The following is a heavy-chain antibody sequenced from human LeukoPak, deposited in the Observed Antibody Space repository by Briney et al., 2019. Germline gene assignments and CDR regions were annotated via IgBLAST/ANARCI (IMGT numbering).Heavy chain of an antibody. Sequence: PSETLTLSCTVSGYTVSNNYRSWIRQSPGKELEWIADTYNRGSTIYNPSLKSRVTISTDTSKNQFSLKLTSVTAADTAVYYCSRAEKAVTGTLDSWGQGTLITVSS. V-gene: IGHV4-59*02. D-gene: IGHD6-19*01. J-gene: IGHJ4*02. CDR3: SRAEKAVTGTLDS. CDR1: GYTVSNNY. CDR2: TYNRGST.